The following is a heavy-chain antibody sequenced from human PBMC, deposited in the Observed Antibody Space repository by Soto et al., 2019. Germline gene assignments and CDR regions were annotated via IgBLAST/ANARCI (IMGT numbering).Heavy chain of an antibody. CDR2: IKSKTDGGTT. D-gene: IGHD2-21*01. CDR1: SVSTAW. Sequence: SVSTAWMNWVRQAPGKGLEWVGRIKSKTDGGTTDYAAPVKGRFTISRDDSKNTLYLQMNSLKTEDTAVYYCTTDLIHYWGQGTLVTVSS. J-gene: IGHJ4*02. CDR3: TTDLIHY. V-gene: IGHV3-15*07.